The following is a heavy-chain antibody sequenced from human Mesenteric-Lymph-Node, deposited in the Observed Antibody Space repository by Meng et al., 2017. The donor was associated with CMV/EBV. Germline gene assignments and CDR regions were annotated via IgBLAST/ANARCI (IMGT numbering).Heavy chain of an antibody. CDR1: GFTFSSYS. D-gene: IGHD4-23*01. Sequence: ESLKISCAASGFTFSSYSMNWVRQAPGKGLEWVSSISSSSSYIYYADSVKGRFTISRDNAKNSLYLQMNSLRAEDTAVYYCAREWGGNSGFDYWGQGTLVTVSS. CDR2: ISSSSSYI. V-gene: IGHV3-21*01. CDR3: AREWGGNSGFDY. J-gene: IGHJ4*02.